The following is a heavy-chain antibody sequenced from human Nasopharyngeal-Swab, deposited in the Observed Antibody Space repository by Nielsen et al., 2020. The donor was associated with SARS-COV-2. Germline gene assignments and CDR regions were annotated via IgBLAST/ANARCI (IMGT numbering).Heavy chain of an antibody. D-gene: IGHD6-13*01. V-gene: IGHV1-2*06. Sequence: ASVKVSCKASGYTFIGYDMHWVRQAPGQGLEWMGRINPNSGGPNLAQKVQGRVTVTRDKSISTAYMELSRLTFDDTAVYYCLRDDGETPGMAATGPPGGYWGQGTLVIVSS. CDR2: INPNSGGP. J-gene: IGHJ4*02. CDR1: GYTFIGYD. CDR3: LRDDGETPGMAATGPPGGY.